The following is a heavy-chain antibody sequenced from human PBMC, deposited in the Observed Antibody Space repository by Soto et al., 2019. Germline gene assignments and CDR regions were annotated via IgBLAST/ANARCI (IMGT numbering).Heavy chain of an antibody. V-gene: IGHV1-2*02. CDR3: ARGRYSSGWYVYYYYYYGMDV. Sequence: GASVKVSCKASGYTFTGYYMHWVRQAPGQGLEWMGWINPNSGGTNYAQKFQGRVTMTRDTSISTAYMELSRLRSDDTAVYYCARGRYSSGWYVYYYYYYGMDVWGQGTTVTVSS. D-gene: IGHD6-19*01. CDR1: GYTFTGYY. CDR2: INPNSGGT. J-gene: IGHJ6*02.